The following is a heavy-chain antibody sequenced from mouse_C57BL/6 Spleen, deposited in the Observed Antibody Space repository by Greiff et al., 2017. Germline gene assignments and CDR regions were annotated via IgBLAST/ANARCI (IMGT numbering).Heavy chain of an antibody. D-gene: IGHD2-1*01. CDR3: ARHLLGAFD. CDR2: ISGGGGNT. J-gene: IGHJ3*01. Sequence: EVMLVESGGGLVKPGGSLKLSCSASGFTFSSYTMSWVRQTPEKRLEWVATISGGGGNTYYPDSVKGRFTISRDNAKNTLYLQMSSLRSEDTALYYCARHLLGAFDWGQGTLVTVSA. V-gene: IGHV5-9*01. CDR1: GFTFSSYT.